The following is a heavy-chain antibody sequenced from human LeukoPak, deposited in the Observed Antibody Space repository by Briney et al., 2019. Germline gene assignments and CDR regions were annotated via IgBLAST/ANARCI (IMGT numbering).Heavy chain of an antibody. J-gene: IGHJ4*02. CDR1: GFTVSSNY. D-gene: IGHD1-26*01. Sequence: GGSLRLSCAASGFTVSSNYMSWVRQAPGKGLEWVSVIYSGGSTYYADSVKGRFTISRDNSKNTLYLQMNSLRAEDTAVYYCARSWPFWPGASSFDYWGQGTLVTVSS. CDR3: ARSWPFWPGASSFDY. CDR2: IYSGGST. V-gene: IGHV3-66*01.